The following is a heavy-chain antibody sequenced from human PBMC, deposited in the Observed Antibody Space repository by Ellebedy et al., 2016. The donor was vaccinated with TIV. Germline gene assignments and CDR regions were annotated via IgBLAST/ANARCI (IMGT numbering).Heavy chain of an antibody. D-gene: IGHD4-23*01. CDR1: GLTFSNNA. V-gene: IGHV3-23*01. J-gene: IGHJ3*01. CDR3: ARDPVGVGPAFDV. CDR2: ITESGGNT. Sequence: PGGSLRLSCAASGLTFSNNAMSWVRQAPGKGLEWVSSITESGGNTYYADSVKGRFTISRDNSTDTLFLQMNSLRAEDTAIYFCARDPVGVGPAFDVWGQGTMVTVSS.